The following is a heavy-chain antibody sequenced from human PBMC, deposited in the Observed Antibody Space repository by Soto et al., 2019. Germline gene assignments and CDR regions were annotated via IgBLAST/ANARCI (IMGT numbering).Heavy chain of an antibody. Sequence: QVTLKQSGLVLVKPTETLTLTCTVSGFSLSNARMGVSWIRQPPGKALEGLAHIFSNDEKSYSTSLKSRLTISKDTAKSQVVHTMTNMDPVDTATYYCARGTYYYDSSGYYYFDYWGQGSLVTVSS. D-gene: IGHD3-22*01. CDR3: ARGTYYYDSSGYYYFDY. CDR2: IFSNDEK. CDR1: GFSLSNARMG. J-gene: IGHJ4*02. V-gene: IGHV2-26*01.